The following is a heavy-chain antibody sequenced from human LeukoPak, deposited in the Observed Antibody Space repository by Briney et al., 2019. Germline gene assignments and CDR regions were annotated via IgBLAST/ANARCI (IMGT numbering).Heavy chain of an antibody. J-gene: IGHJ4*02. Sequence: GGSLTLSCAASGFTFSSYWMSWVRQAPGKGLERVANIKQDGSEKYYVDSVKGRFTISRDNAKKSLYLQMNSLRVEDTAVYYCARDGYYDTSGTSYWGQGTLVTVSS. CDR2: IKQDGSEK. CDR1: GFTFSSYW. V-gene: IGHV3-7*01. D-gene: IGHD3-22*01. CDR3: ARDGYYDTSGTSY.